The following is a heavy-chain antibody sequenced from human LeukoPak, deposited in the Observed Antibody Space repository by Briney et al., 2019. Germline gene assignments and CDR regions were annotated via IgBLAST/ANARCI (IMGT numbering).Heavy chain of an antibody. CDR3: ARGSNSVAY. D-gene: IGHD4-23*01. V-gene: IGHV4-39*01. CDR2: INYSGST. J-gene: IGHJ4*02. Sequence: SETLSLTCTVSGGSISSNSYYWGWIRQPPGKGLEWIGSINYSGSTYYNPSLKSRVTISVDTSKNQFSLKLSSVTAADTAVYYCARGSNSVAYWGQGTLVTVSS. CDR1: GGSISSNSYY.